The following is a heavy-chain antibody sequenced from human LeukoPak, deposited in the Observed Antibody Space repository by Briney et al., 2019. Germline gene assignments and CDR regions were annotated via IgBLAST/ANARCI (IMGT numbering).Heavy chain of an antibody. V-gene: IGHV3-7*01. CDR1: EFSPTNFW. Sequence: GGSLRLSCAASEFSPTNFWMTWVRRAPGRGLEWVANIKHDGTEKFYVDSVRGRFTISRDNAKNSLYLQMSSLRAEDTAVYYCATFVGIVSGTYTVPGGLLVWGKGTTVTVSS. J-gene: IGHJ6*04. D-gene: IGHD2-2*03. CDR2: IKHDGTEK. CDR3: ATFVGIVSGTYTVPGGLLV.